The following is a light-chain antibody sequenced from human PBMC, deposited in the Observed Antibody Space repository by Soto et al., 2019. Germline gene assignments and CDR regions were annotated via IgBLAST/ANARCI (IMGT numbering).Light chain of an antibody. CDR3: SSFTTSSTLI. Sequence: QSALTQPASVSGSPGQSITISCTGTSSDVGSSNYVSWYQQHPGTAPKLMIYTVSNRPSGVSNRFSGFKSGNTASLTISGLQAEAEADYYCSSFTTSSTLIFGGGTKLTVL. J-gene: IGLJ2*01. V-gene: IGLV2-14*01. CDR2: TVS. CDR1: SSDVGSSNY.